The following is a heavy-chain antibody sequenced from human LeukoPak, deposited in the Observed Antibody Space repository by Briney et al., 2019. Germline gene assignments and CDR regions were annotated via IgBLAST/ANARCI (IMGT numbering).Heavy chain of an antibody. Sequence: GGSLRLSCAASGFTFSHYAMTWVRPAPGKGLWWVSLICLIGGNTYSAHSVRGGFTISRENSKITLSLQMNSLRAEDTAVYYCAKVRLYGSGNSYFDYWGQGTLVTVSS. CDR1: GFTFSHYA. D-gene: IGHD3-10*01. CDR2: ICLIGGNT. CDR3: AKVRLYGSGNSYFDY. V-gene: IGHV3-23*01. J-gene: IGHJ4*02.